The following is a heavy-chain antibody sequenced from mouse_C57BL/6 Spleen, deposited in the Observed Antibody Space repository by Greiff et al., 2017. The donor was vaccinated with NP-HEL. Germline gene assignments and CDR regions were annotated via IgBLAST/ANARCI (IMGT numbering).Heavy chain of an antibody. V-gene: IGHV1-15*01. J-gene: IGHJ4*01. CDR2: IDPETGGT. CDR1: GYTFTDYE. D-gene: IGHD4-1*02. Sequence: QVQLQQSGAELVRPGASVTLSCKASGYTFTDYEMHWVKQTPVHGLEWIGAIDPETGGTAYNQKFKGKAILTADKSSSTAYMELRSLTSEDSAVYYCTRSFPNWDEENYYAMDYWGQGTSVTVSS. CDR3: TRSFPNWDEENYYAMDY.